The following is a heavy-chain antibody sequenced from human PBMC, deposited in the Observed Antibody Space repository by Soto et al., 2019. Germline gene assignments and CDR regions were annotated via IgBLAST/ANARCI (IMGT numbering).Heavy chain of an antibody. CDR1: GYTFTGHY. CDR2: IGPESGAT. J-gene: IGHJ4*02. Sequence: ASVKVSCKASGYTFTGHYIHWVRQAPEQGPEWMGEIGPESGATRYAQKFQGRVTMTMDMSITTVYMELSNLSPDETAVYYCGRGRSGQIVVFYWAQGTPVTAPQ. D-gene: IGHD5-12*01. V-gene: IGHV1-2*02. CDR3: GRGRSGQIVVFY.